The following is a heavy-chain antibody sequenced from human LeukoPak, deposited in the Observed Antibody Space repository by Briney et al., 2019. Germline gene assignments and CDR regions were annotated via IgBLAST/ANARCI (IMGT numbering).Heavy chain of an antibody. CDR1: GFTFSSYG. J-gene: IGHJ6*02. CDR2: ISYDGSNK. Sequence: GSLRLSCAASGFTFSSYGMHWVRQAPGKGLEWVAVISYDGSNKYYADSVKGRFTISRDNSKNTLYLQMNSLRAEDTAVYYCAKAKDIVVVVAATNYYYGMDVWGQGTTVTVSS. D-gene: IGHD2-15*01. CDR3: AKAKDIVVVVAATNYYYGMDV. V-gene: IGHV3-30*18.